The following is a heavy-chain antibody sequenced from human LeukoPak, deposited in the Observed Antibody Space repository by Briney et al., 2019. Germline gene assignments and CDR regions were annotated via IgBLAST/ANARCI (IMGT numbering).Heavy chain of an antibody. D-gene: IGHD3-10*01. V-gene: IGHV4-30-4*08. Sequence: SETLSLTCTVSGGSISSGDYYWSWILQPPGKGLEWIGYIYYSGSTYYNPSLKSRVTISVDTSKNQYSLKLSSVTAADTAVYYCARVKYGPWDVSIDYWGQGTLVTVSS. CDR3: ARVKYGPWDVSIDY. CDR1: GGSISSGDYY. CDR2: IYYSGST. J-gene: IGHJ4*02.